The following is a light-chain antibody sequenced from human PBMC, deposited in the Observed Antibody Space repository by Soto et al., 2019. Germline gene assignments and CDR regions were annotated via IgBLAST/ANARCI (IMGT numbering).Light chain of an antibody. CDR2: DAS. V-gene: IGKV3-15*01. CDR1: QSVSIN. Sequence: IVMTQSPATLSVSPGERATLSCRASQSVSINIAWFQQKPGRPPSLLIYDASTRATGIPARFSGSGSGTEFTLAISSLQSEDFATYICQQYNNWPPSWTFGQGTKVDIK. CDR3: QQYNNWPPSWT. J-gene: IGKJ1*01.